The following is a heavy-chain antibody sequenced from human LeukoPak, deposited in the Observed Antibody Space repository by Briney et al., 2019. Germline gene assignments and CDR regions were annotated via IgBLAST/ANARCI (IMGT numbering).Heavy chain of an antibody. J-gene: IGHJ4*02. V-gene: IGHV4-34*01. CDR3: ARGTYDFWSGFNFDY. CDR2: INHSGST. CDR1: GGSFSGYY. Sequence: SETLSLTCAVYGGSFSGYYWSWIRQPPGKGLEWMGEINHSGSTNYNPSLQRPVTISVDTSKNQFSLKLSSVAAADTAVYYCARGTYDFWSGFNFDYWGQGTLVTVSS. D-gene: IGHD3-3*01.